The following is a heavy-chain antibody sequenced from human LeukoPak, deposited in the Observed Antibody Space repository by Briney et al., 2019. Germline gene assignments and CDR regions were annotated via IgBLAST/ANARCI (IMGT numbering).Heavy chain of an antibody. Sequence: PGGSLRLSCAASGFTLSSYAMSWVSQAPGKGLEWVSAISGSGGSTYYADSVKGRFTISRDNSKNTLYLQMNSLRAEDTAVYYCAKGGSGYVKGFDYWAQGTLVTVSS. CDR1: GFTLSSYA. CDR2: ISGSGGST. J-gene: IGHJ4*02. D-gene: IGHD5-12*01. V-gene: IGHV3-23*01. CDR3: AKGGSGYVKGFDY.